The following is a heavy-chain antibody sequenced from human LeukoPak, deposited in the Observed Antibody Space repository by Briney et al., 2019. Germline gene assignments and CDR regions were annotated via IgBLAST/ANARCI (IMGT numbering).Heavy chain of an antibody. CDR3: ASLGYCGGGSCYSDY. CDR2: INHSGST. D-gene: IGHD2-15*01. V-gene: IGHV4-34*01. Sequence: PSETLSLTCAVYGGSFSGYYWSWIRQPPGKGLEWIGEINHSGSTNYNPSFKSRVTISVDTSKNQFSLKLSSVTAADTAVYYCASLGYCGGGSCYSDYWGQGTLVTVSS. J-gene: IGHJ4*02. CDR1: GGSFSGYY.